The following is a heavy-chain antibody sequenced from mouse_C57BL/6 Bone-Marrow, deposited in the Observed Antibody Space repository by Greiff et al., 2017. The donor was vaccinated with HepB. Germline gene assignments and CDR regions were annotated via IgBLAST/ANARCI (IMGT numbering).Heavy chain of an antibody. CDR2: ISYDGSN. D-gene: IGHD4-1*01. V-gene: IGHV3-6*01. CDR1: GYSITSGYY. Sequence: VQLQQSGPGLVKPSQSLSLTCSVTGYSITSGYYWNWIRQFPGNKLEWMGYISYDGSNNYNPSLKNRISITRDTSKNQFFLKLNSVTTEDTATYYCARDRTGGYYFDYWGQGTTLTVSS. J-gene: IGHJ2*01. CDR3: ARDRTGGYYFDY.